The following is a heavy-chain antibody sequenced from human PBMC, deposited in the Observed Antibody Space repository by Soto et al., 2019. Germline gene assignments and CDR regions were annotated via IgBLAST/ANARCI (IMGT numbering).Heavy chain of an antibody. J-gene: IGHJ6*02. CDR1: NETLTTYG. V-gene: IGHV1-18*01. CDR3: ARDSSSSGYYYGMDV. Sequence: QVHLVQSGAEVKKPGASVKVSCKASNETLTTYGISWVRQAPGHGLEWRGWVSGYSGHSSSAQEFQDRVIMTTDTSTNTAYMELRSLTSDDSAVYFCARDSSSSGYYYGMDVWGPGTTVTVSS. CDR2: VSGYSGHS. D-gene: IGHD6-6*01.